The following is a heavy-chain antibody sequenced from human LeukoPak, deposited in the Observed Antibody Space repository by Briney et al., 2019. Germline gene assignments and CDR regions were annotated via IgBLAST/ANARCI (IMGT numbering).Heavy chain of an antibody. D-gene: IGHD1-26*01. CDR3: ARGQQSGSYFYYGLDV. CDR2: INSDGSST. V-gene: IGHV3-74*01. Sequence: GGSLRLSCAASGFTFSSYWMHWVRQGPGKGLVWFSRINSDGSSTSYADSVKGRFTISRDNAKNTLYLLMNSLRAEDTAVYYCARGQQSGSYFYYGLDVWGQGTTVTVSS. CDR1: GFTFSSYW. J-gene: IGHJ6*02.